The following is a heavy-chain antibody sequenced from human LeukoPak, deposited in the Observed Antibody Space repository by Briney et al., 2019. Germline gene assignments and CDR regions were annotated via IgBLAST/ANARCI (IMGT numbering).Heavy chain of an antibody. Sequence: SETLSLTCTVSGGPISSSSYYWGWIRQPPGKGLEWIGGIYYSGSTHYNPSLKSQVTISIDTSKNQFSLKLSSVTAADTAVYYCARDSGYGYHDWFDPWGQGTLVTVSS. CDR2: IYYSGST. V-gene: IGHV4-39*07. CDR3: ARDSGYGYHDWFDP. CDR1: GGPISSSSYY. D-gene: IGHD5-12*01. J-gene: IGHJ5*02.